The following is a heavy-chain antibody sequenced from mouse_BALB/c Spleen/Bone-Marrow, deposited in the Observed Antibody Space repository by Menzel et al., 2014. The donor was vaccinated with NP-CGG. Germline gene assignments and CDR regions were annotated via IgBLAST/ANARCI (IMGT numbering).Heavy chain of an antibody. V-gene: IGHV14-3*02. CDR3: ANYYYGSRLFAC. CDR1: GFNIKDTY. D-gene: IGHD1-1*01. Sequence: DVKLVESGAELVKPGASVKLSCTASGFNIKDTYMHWVKQRPEQGLEWIGRIDPANGNTKYDPKFQGKATITADTSSNTAYLQLSSLTSEDTAVYYCANYYYGSRLFACWGKGTLVPVSA. J-gene: IGHJ3*01. CDR2: IDPANGNT.